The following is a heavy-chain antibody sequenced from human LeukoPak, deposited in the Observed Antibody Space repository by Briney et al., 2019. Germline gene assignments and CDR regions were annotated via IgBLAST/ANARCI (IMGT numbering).Heavy chain of an antibody. J-gene: IGHJ5*02. CDR3: ARAKGLDP. CDR1: GFMFSSYW. V-gene: IGHV3-7*01. CDR2: IKEDGSEK. Sequence: GSLRLSCAASGFMFSSYWMSWVRQGPGKGLEWVANIKEDGSEKYYVDSAKGRFTTSRDNAKSSLYLQMNSLRAEDTAVYYCARAKGLDPWGQGTLVTVSS.